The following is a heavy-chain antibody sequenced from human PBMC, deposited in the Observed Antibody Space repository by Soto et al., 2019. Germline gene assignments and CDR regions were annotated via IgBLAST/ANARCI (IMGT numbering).Heavy chain of an antibody. J-gene: IGHJ5*02. CDR2: IYYNGAT. CDR1: GGSIYSSDW. V-gene: IGHV4-4*02. D-gene: IGHD1-26*01. CDR3: TRVTGARNWFDP. Sequence: QVQLQESGPRLVRPSETLSLTCAVSGGSIYSSDWWSWVRQPPGKGLEWIGEIYYNGATNYNPSLKSRVTISLDKSENHFSLNLTSVTAADTAVYYCTRVTGARNWFDPWVQGARVAVSS.